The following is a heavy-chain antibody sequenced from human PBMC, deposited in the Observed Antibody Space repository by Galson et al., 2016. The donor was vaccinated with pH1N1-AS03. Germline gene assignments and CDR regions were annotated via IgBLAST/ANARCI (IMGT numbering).Heavy chain of an antibody. CDR3: SGGGSSSSG. CDR1: GFTFSGYW. Sequence: SLRLSCAASGFTFSGYWMYWVRQAPGKGLEWVANINLDGSEKYYVDSVKGRFTISRHNPKRSLFLQMNSLRAEDTAVYYCSGGGSSSSGWGQGALVTVSS. CDR2: INLDGSEK. V-gene: IGHV3-7*01. D-gene: IGHD6-6*01. J-gene: IGHJ4*02.